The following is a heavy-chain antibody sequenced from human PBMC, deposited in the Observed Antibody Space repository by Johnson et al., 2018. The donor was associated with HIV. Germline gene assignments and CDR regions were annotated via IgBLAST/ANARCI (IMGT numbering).Heavy chain of an antibody. Sequence: VQLVESGGGVVQPGRSLRLSCAASGFTFSTYAMHWVRQAPGKGLEWVSGINWNGGSTGYADSVKGRFTISRDNAKNSLYLQMNSLRAEDTALYYCARDAHMVRGVGDAFDIWGQGTMVTVSS. CDR3: ARDAHMVRGVGDAFDI. CDR1: GFTFSTYA. D-gene: IGHD3-10*01. CDR2: INWNGGST. V-gene: IGHV3-20*04. J-gene: IGHJ3*02.